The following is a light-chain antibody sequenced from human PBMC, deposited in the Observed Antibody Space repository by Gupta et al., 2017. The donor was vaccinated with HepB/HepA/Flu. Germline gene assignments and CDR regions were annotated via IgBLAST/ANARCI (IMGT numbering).Light chain of an antibody. Sequence: DIQMTQFPSTLSASVGDRVTITCRASQSIDIWLAWYQQKTGKAPNLLIYKASTVQSGVPSRFSGGSSGTEFTLTISSLQPDDFGTYYCQQSKSSPITFGGGTKVEI. J-gene: IGKJ4*01. CDR1: QSIDIW. V-gene: IGKV1-5*03. CDR3: QQSKSSPIT. CDR2: KAS.